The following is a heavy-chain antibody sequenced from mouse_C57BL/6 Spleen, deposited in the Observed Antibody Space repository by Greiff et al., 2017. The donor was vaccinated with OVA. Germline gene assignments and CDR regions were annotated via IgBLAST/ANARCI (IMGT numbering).Heavy chain of an antibody. CDR2: IDPSDSYT. CDR3: ARYYYGSSYCAMDY. Sequence: QVQLQQPGAELVQPGASVKLSCKASGYTFTSYWMKWVKQRPGQGLEWIGEIDPSDSYTNYNQKFKGKATLTVETSSSTAYMQLSSLTSEDSAVYYCARYYYGSSYCAMDYWGQGTSVTVSS. V-gene: IGHV1-50*01. J-gene: IGHJ4*01. D-gene: IGHD1-1*01. CDR1: GYTFTSYW.